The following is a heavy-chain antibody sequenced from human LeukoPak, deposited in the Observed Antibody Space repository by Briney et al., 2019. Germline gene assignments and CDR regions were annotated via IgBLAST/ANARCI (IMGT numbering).Heavy chain of an antibody. D-gene: IGHD2-15*01. CDR2: IYYSGST. Sequence: PSETLSLTCTVSGYSISSGYYWGWIRQPPGKGLEWIGSIYYSGSTYYNPSLKSRVTISVDTSKNQFSLKLSSVTAADTAVYYCARVVSRGFDWLGPWGQGTLVTVSS. CDR1: GYSISSGYY. J-gene: IGHJ5*02. CDR3: ARVVSRGFDWLGP. V-gene: IGHV4-38-2*02.